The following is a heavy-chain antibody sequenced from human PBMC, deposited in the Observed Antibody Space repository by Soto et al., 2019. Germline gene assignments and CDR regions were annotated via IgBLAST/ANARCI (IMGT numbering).Heavy chain of an antibody. CDR1: GGSFSGYY. CDR2: INHSGST. CDR3: ARGLRTTVTTKGAYYFDY. Sequence: PSETLSLTCAVYGGSFSGYYWSWIRQPPGKGLEWIGEINHSGSTNYSPSLKSRVTISVDTSKNQFSLKLSSVTAADTAVYYCARGLRTTVTTKGAYYFDYWGQGTLVTVSS. D-gene: IGHD4-17*01. J-gene: IGHJ4*02. V-gene: IGHV4-34*01.